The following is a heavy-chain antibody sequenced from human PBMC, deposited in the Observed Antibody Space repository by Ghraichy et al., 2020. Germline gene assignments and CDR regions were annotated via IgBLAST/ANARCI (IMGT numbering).Heavy chain of an antibody. V-gene: IGHV1-2*02. CDR3: ARGGVYYYLDY. J-gene: IGHJ4*02. CDR2: INPNSGGT. D-gene: IGHD1-26*01. Sequence: VKVSCKASGYTFTGYYMHWVRQAPGQGPEWVGWINPNSGGTHYAQKFQGRVTMTRDTSINTAYMELSRLRSDDTAVYYCARGGVYYYLDYWGQGTLVTFSS. CDR1: GYTFTGYY.